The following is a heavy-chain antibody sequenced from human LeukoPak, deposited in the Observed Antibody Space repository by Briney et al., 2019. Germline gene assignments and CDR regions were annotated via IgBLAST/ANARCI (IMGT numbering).Heavy chain of an antibody. CDR2: INPNSGGT. J-gene: IGHJ4*02. D-gene: IGHD6-13*01. CDR3: ARDPFGAIAAGKDY. Sequence: ASVKVSCKASGYTFTSYGISWVRQAPGQGLEWMGWINPNSGGTNYAQKFQGRVTMTRDTSISTAYMELSRLRSDDTAVYYCARDPFGAIAAGKDYWGQGTLVTVSS. CDR1: GYTFTSYG. V-gene: IGHV1-2*02.